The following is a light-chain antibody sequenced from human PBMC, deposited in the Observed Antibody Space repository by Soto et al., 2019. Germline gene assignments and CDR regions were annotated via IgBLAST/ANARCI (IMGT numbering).Light chain of an antibody. CDR1: SSDVGGYNF. J-gene: IGLJ2*01. V-gene: IGLV2-14*03. CDR2: DVS. CDR3: SSYSGSSTLVV. Sequence: QSALTQPASVSGSPGQSIAISCTGTSSDVGGYNFVSWYQQHPGKAPKLMIYDVSNRPLGVSDRFSGSKSDNTASLTISGLQAEDEADYYCSSYSGSSTLVVFGGGTKVTVL.